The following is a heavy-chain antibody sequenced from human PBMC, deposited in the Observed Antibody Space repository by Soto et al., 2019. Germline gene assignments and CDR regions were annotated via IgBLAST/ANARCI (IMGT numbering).Heavy chain of an antibody. D-gene: IGHD4-17*01. CDR3: AKGPWGAVTLFDD. CDR1: GFSFSTYA. CDR2: ISGSDGTT. V-gene: IGHV3-23*01. Sequence: EVQLLESGGGVVQPGESLRVSCAASGFSFSTYAMSWVRQAPGKGLEWVSSISGSDGTTHYADSVKGRFTISRDISKKTLYLQMNSLRAEDTARFCCAKGPWGAVTLFDDWGQGTLVIVSS. J-gene: IGHJ4*02.